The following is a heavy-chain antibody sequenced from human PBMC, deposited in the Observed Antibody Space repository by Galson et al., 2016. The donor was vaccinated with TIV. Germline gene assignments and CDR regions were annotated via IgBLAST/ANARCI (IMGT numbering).Heavy chain of an antibody. CDR1: GFRISSYV. D-gene: IGHD4-11*01. CDR3: ATPYSSSSFSSYYALDV. CDR2: ISGSGIST. V-gene: IGHV3-23*01. J-gene: IGHJ6*02. Sequence: SLRLSCAASGFRISSYVMSWVRQAPGKGLAWVSSISGSGISTYYADSVKGRFTISRDNSKNMLYLLMNSLRAEDTALYYCATPYSSSSFSSYYALDVWGQGTTVTVSS.